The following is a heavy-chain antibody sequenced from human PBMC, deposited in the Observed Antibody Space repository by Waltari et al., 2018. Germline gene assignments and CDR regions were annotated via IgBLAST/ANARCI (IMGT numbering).Heavy chain of an antibody. CDR3: VRLEDCTGPGGNCYSGAPFAVDV. CDR2: LNHSPNS. CDR1: GGSLRGYY. J-gene: IGHJ6*02. V-gene: IGHV4-34*01. Sequence: QVHLQQWGAGLLRPSETLSLICAVSGGSLRGYYWGWIRQPPGKGMEGGGELNHSPNSNYNPSLRRRFQMSIDTSQNQFSLQLTSVTAADTGVYYCVRLEDCTGPGGNCYSGAPFAVDVWGQGTTVTVPS. D-gene: IGHD2-8*02.